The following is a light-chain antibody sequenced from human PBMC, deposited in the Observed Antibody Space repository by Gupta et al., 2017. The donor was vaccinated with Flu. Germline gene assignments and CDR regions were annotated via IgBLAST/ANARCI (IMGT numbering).Light chain of an antibody. CDR3: HHRNNGPPLST. Sequence: EVVLTQSPATLSLSPGERATLSCRASQSVSGYLAWYQQTPGQAPRLLIYDTSNRATDIPARFSGSGSGTDVTLTISGREPEDFAVYYCHHRNNGPPLSTFGHGTKVDIK. J-gene: IGKJ3*01. CDR1: QSVSGY. V-gene: IGKV3-11*01. CDR2: DTS.